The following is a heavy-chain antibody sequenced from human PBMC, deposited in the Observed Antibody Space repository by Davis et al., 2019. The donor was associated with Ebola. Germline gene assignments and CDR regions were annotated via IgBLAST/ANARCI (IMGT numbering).Heavy chain of an antibody. D-gene: IGHD3-22*01. CDR1: GFTFSSYG. Sequence: GESLKISCAASGFTFSSYGMHWVRQAPGKGLEYVSAISSDGGSTYYADSVKGRFIISRDNSKNTLYLQMNSLRAEDTAVYYCARTYYYDDSGYRNAFDIWGQGTMVTISS. V-gene: IGHV3-64*04. J-gene: IGHJ3*02. CDR2: ISSDGGST. CDR3: ARTYYYDDSGYRNAFDI.